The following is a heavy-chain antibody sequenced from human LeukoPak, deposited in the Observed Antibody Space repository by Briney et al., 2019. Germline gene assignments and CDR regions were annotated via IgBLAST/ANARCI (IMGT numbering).Heavy chain of an antibody. V-gene: IGHV3-21*01. Sequence: GGSLRLSCAASGFAFSSYSMNWVGQAPGKGLERVASISSSSSYIYYADSVKGRFTISRDNAKNSLYLQMNSLRAEDTAVYYCARLTGSSWYFVDYWGQGTLVTVSS. CDR3: ARLTGSSWYFVDY. J-gene: IGHJ4*02. CDR1: GFAFSSYS. D-gene: IGHD6-13*01. CDR2: ISSSSSYI.